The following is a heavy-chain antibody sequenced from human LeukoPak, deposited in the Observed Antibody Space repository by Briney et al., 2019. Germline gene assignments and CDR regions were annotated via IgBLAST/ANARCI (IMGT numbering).Heavy chain of an antibody. Sequence: ASVKVSCKASGYTFTGYYMHWVRQAPGQGLEWMGWINPNSGGTNYAQKFQGRVTMTRDTSISTAYMELSRLRSDDTAVYYCARGPYCGGGSCYSGNFDYWGQGTLVTVSS. J-gene: IGHJ4*02. CDR1: GYTFTGYY. V-gene: IGHV1-2*02. CDR3: ARGPYCGGGSCYSGNFDY. D-gene: IGHD2-15*01. CDR2: INPNSGGT.